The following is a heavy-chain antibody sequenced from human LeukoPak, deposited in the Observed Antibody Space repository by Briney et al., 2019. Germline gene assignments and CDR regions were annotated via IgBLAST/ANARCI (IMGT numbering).Heavy chain of an antibody. V-gene: IGHV4-59*01. J-gene: IGHJ4*02. CDR1: GGSISSYY. CDR2: IYYSGST. D-gene: IGHD2-2*01. Sequence: SETLSLTCTVSGGSISSYYWSWIRQSPGKGLEWIGYIYYSGSTDYNPSLKSRVTISVDTSKNQFSLKLSSVTAADTAVYYCARDVVAAVGSFDYWGQGTQVTVSS. CDR3: ARDVVAAVGSFDY.